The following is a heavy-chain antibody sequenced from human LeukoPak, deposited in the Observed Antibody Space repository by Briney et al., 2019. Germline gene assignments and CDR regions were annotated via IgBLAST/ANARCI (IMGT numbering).Heavy chain of an antibody. CDR3: ARDYAYCGGDCYSALSI. V-gene: IGHV3-7*03. J-gene: IGHJ3*02. D-gene: IGHD2-21*02. Sequence: GGSLRLSCAASGFTFSSYCMSWVRQAPGKGLEWVANIMQDGNDKYYVDSVKGRFTISRDNAKNSLYLQMNSLRAEDTALYYCARDYAYCGGDCYSALSIWGQGTMVTVSS. CDR1: GFTFSSYC. CDR2: IMQDGNDK.